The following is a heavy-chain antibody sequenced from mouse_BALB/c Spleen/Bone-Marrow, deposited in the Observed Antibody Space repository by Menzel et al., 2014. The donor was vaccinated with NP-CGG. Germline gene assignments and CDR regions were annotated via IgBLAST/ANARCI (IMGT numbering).Heavy chain of an antibody. Sequence: EVKLVESGGGLVQPGGSLKLSCAASGFTFRTYTMSWVRQTPEKRLEWVAYISNAGGVTYYQDTVKGRFTISRDNAKNTLYLQMSGLKSEDTAMYYCAPLTGSTDYWGQGTSVTVSS. CDR2: ISNAGGVT. CDR1: GFTFRTYT. CDR3: APLTGSTDY. V-gene: IGHV5-12-2*01. J-gene: IGHJ4*01.